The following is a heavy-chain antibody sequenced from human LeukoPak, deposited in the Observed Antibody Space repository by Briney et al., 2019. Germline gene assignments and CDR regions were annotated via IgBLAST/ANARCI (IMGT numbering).Heavy chain of an antibody. V-gene: IGHV4-59*08. Sequence: ASETLSLTCTVSGGSISSYYWSWIRQPPGKGLEWIGYIYYSGSTNYNPSLKSRVTISVDTSKNQFSLKLSSVTAADTAVYYCARHKWQYQLWYYFDYWGQGTLVTVSS. CDR1: GGSISSYY. CDR2: IYYSGST. D-gene: IGHD2-2*01. J-gene: IGHJ4*02. CDR3: ARHKWQYQLWYYFDY.